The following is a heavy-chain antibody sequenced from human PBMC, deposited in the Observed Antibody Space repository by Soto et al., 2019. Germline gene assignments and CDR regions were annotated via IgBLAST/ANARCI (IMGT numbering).Heavy chain of an antibody. D-gene: IGHD4-17*01. J-gene: IGHJ4*02. Sequence: QVQLVQSGGGVVQPRGSLRLSCAASGFTLSRNGMHWVRQAPGKGLEWVAILWNDGYTKYYADSVQGRFAISRDSSKNTLYLQMNSLRVDDTAVYYCARDYGDLGYDSWGQGTLVTVSS. CDR2: LWNDGYTK. V-gene: IGHV3-33*01. CDR1: GFTLSRNG. CDR3: ARDYGDLGYDS.